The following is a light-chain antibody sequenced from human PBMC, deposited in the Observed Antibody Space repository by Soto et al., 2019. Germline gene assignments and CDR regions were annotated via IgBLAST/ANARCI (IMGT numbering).Light chain of an antibody. CDR1: QSVSNN. CDR2: GAS. J-gene: IGKJ1*01. CDR3: QQYNNWWT. Sequence: EIVMTQSPATLSVSPGERATLSCRASQSVSNNLAWYQKKPGQAPRLLIYGASTRATGIPARFSGGGSGTEFTLTISSLHSEYFAVYYCQQYNNWWTFGQGTRVEIK. V-gene: IGKV3-15*01.